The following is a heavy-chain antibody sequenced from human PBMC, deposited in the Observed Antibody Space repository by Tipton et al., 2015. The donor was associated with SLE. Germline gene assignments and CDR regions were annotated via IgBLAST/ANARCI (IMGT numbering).Heavy chain of an antibody. CDR1: GFTFSSYG. D-gene: IGHD4-17*01. Sequence: RSLRLSCAASGFTFSSYGMHWVRQAPGKGLEWVAVIWYDGSNKYYADSVKGRFTISRDNSKNTLYLQMNSLRAEDTAVYYCAKSFNGDSRYDAFDIWGQGTMVTVSS. CDR2: IWYDGSNK. J-gene: IGHJ3*02. CDR3: AKSFNGDSRYDAFDI. V-gene: IGHV3-33*06.